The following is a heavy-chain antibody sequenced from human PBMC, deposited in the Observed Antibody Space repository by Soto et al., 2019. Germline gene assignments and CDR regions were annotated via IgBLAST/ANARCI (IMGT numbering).Heavy chain of an antibody. CDR1: GGSISSGDYC. Sequence: QLQLQESGSGLVKPSQTLSLTCAVSGGSISSGDYCWSWIRQAPGKGLEWIGYMYNSGSTYYNPSLKSRVTISVDRSQNQFSLKLSSVTAAYTAVYYCARVVVAAKGGWFDPWGQGTLVTVSS. CDR2: MYNSGST. V-gene: IGHV4-30-2*01. D-gene: IGHD2-15*01. CDR3: ARVVVAAKGGWFDP. J-gene: IGHJ5*02.